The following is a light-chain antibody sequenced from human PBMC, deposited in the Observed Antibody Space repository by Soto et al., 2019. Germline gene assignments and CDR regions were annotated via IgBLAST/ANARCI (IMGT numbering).Light chain of an antibody. J-gene: IGKJ1*01. CDR3: QQYYSART. Sequence: ILMTQSPATLSVSPGEIATLSCRASQIVSNNYLAWYQQKPGQAPRLLIYGASTRATGIPARFSGSGSGTEFTLTISSLQAEDVAVYYCQQYYSARTFGQGTKVDIK. V-gene: IGKV3-15*01. CDR2: GAS. CDR1: QIVSNN.